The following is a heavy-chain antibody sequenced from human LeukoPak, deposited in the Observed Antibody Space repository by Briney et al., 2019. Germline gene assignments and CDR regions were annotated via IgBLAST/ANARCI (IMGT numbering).Heavy chain of an antibody. CDR1: GFTVSSNY. D-gene: IGHD3-22*01. Sequence: GGSLRLSCAASGFTVSSNYMSWVRQAPGKGLEWVSVIYSGGSTYYADSVKGRFTISRDNSKNTLYLQMNSLRAEDTAVYYCAKVTDSSGYYPTFDYWGQGTLVTVSS. CDR2: IYSGGST. CDR3: AKVTDSSGYYPTFDY. V-gene: IGHV3-53*01. J-gene: IGHJ4*02.